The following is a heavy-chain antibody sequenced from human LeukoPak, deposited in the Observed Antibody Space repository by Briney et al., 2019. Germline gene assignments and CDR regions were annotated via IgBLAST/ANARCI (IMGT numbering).Heavy chain of an antibody. CDR1: EFTFNRYD. V-gene: IGHV3-30*07. CDR3: ASAITTAGPPPFFDY. Sequence: GGSLRLSCGASEFTFNRYDIHWVRQAPGKGLEWVAVSSYDGSNIVKGRFTISRDNSKNTLYLQMDSLRAEDTAMYYCASAITTAGPPPFFDYWGLGTLVTVSS. J-gene: IGHJ4*02. D-gene: IGHD6-13*01. CDR2: SSYDGSN.